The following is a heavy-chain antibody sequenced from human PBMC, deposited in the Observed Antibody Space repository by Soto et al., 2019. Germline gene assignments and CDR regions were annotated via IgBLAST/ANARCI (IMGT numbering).Heavy chain of an antibody. CDR1: GGSISSYY. D-gene: IGHD6-25*01. CDR2: IYYSGST. V-gene: IGHV4-59*01. CDR3: VRLRLPPLRSLLDP. Sequence: SETLSLTCTVSGGSISSYYWSWIRQPPGKGLEWIGYIYYSGSTNYNPSLKSRVTISVDTSKNQFSLKLSSVTAADTAVYYCVRLRLPPLRSLLDPWGQGTLVTVSS. J-gene: IGHJ5*02.